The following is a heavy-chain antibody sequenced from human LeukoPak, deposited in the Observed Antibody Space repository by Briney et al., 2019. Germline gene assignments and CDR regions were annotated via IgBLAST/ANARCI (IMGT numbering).Heavy chain of an antibody. V-gene: IGHV4-39*07. D-gene: IGHD1-26*01. CDR2: IYYSGSS. Sequence: KAGGSLRLSCAASGFTFSSYWMSWVRQPPGKELEWIGSIYYSGSSHYNPSLKSRVSMSRDTAKNQFSLNLSSVTAADTAVYYCARVGVTADFDYWGQGTLVTVSS. CDR1: GFTFSSYW. J-gene: IGHJ4*02. CDR3: ARVGVTADFDY.